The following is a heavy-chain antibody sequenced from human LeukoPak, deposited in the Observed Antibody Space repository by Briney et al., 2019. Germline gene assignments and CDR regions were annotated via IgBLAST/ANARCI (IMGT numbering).Heavy chain of an antibody. V-gene: IGHV4-34*01. D-gene: IGHD3-10*01. CDR1: GGSFSGYY. Sequence: SETLSLTRAFYGGSFSGYYWHWIRHSPGKGLEWIGEITYSGSTNYNPSLKSRVTISVDTSKNQFSLELSSVTAADTAVYYCAREDPSGYYYYMDVWGKGTTVTVSS. CDR3: AREDPSGYYYYMDV. J-gene: IGHJ6*03. CDR2: ITYSGST.